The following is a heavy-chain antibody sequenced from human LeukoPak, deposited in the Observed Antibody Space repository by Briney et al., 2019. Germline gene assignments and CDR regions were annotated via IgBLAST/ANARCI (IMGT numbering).Heavy chain of an antibody. CDR1: GFTFSNYA. J-gene: IGHJ5*02. CDR3: ARGCRYYYGSGSCRFDP. V-gene: IGHV4-34*01. D-gene: IGHD3-10*01. Sequence: PGGSLRLSCGASGFTFSNYAMSWVRQPPGKGLEWIGEINHSGSTNYNPSLKSRVTISVDTSKNQFSLKLSSVTAADTAVYYCARGCRYYYGSGSCRFDPWGQGTLVTVSS. CDR2: INHSGST.